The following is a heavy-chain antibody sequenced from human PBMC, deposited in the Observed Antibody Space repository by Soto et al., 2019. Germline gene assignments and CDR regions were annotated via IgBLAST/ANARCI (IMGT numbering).Heavy chain of an antibody. CDR3: AIWEVDTELVLEF. D-gene: IGHD5-18*01. CDR2: VYNSGST. Sequence: QVQLQESGPGLVKPSQTLSLSCSVSGPSVNNGAYYWTWIRQHPGKALEWIGYVYNSGSTYCNPSLKSRVDISVDTSKHQFSLNLTSVTAADTAVYYCAIWEVDTELVLEFWGQGTLVTVSS. V-gene: IGHV4-31*03. CDR1: GPSVNNGAYY. J-gene: IGHJ4*02.